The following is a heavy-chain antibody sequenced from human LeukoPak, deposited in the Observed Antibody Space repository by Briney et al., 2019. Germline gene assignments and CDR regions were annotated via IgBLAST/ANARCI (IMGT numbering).Heavy chain of an antibody. CDR1: GFTFDDYA. J-gene: IGHJ5*02. D-gene: IGHD1-26*01. CDR2: IGSSSGST. CDR3: AKDGASGSYFS. Sequence: GGSLRLSCAASGFTFDDYAMHWVRQAPGKGLEWVSGIGSSSGSTGYADSVKGRFTISRNNAKNSLYLQMNSLRAEDTALYYCAKDGASGSYFSWGQGTLVTVSS. V-gene: IGHV3-9*01.